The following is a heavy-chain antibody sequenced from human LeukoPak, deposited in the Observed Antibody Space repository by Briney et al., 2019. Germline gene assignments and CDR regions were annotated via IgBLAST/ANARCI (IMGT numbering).Heavy chain of an antibody. CDR2: INHSGST. V-gene: IGHV4-34*01. D-gene: IGHD2-2*01. Sequence: SETLSLTCAVYGGSFSGYYSSWIRQPPGKGLEWIGEINHSGSTNYNPSLKSRVTISVDTSKNQFSLKLSSVTAADTAVYYCARGARDVVVVPAAIAYVLLANWFDPWGQGTLVTVSS. J-gene: IGHJ5*02. CDR1: GGSFSGYY. CDR3: ARGARDVVVVPAAIAYVLLANWFDP.